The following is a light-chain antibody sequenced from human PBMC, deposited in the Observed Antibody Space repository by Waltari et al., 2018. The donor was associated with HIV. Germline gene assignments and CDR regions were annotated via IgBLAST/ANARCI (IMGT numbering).Light chain of an antibody. CDR1: ISNLEGNF. Sequence: QSVVTQPPSASGTPGQNISISCSGAISNLEGNFLYCYQQRPGAAPRLLIYRNDQRPSGVPDRFSGSKSATSASLAISGLRSEDEGDYHCSTWDNSLSHWVFGGGTKVTVL. CDR2: RND. CDR3: STWDNSLSHWV. V-gene: IGLV1-47*01. J-gene: IGLJ3*02.